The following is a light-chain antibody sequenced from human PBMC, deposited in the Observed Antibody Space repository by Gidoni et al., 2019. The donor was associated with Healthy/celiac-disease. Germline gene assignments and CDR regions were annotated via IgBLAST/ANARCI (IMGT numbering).Light chain of an antibody. V-gene: IGKV1-27*01. J-gene: IGKJ1*01. CDR1: QGINNY. CDR2: AAS. CDR3: QKYDSDPWT. Sequence: DIQMTQSPSSLSASVGARVTLTCRASQGINNYLGWYQQKPGKAPNLLIYAASTLQSGVPSRFSGSGSGTDFTLTISSLQPEDVATYYCQKYDSDPWTFGQGTKVEIK.